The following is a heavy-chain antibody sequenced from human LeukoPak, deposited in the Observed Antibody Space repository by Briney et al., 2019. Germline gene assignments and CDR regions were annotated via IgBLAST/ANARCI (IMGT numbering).Heavy chain of an antibody. CDR1: GFTFSSYS. CDR3: ARVVPDVYYFDY. V-gene: IGHV3-21*01. J-gene: IGHJ4*02. D-gene: IGHD3-16*01. Sequence: GGSLRLSCAASGFTFSSYSMNWVRQAPGKGLEWVSSISSSSSYIYYADSVKGRFTISRDNAKNSLYLQMNSRRAEDTAVYYCARVVPDVYYFDYWGQGTLVTVSS. CDR2: ISSSSSYI.